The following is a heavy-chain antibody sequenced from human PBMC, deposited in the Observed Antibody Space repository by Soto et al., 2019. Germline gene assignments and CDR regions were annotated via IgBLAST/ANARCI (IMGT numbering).Heavy chain of an antibody. CDR1: GFTFSNYA. D-gene: IGHD2-2*01. J-gene: IGHJ3*02. CDR3: TRVVASSPIPDATHAFNI. Sequence: PGGSLRLSCAASGFTFSNYARNWVRQAPGQGLQWVSSISSSSTYIHYADSLKGRFTISRDNAKNSLYLQMNSLRVEDTAVCYCTRVVASSPIPDATHAFNIWGQGTMVSVSS. CDR2: ISSSSTYI. V-gene: IGHV3-21*01.